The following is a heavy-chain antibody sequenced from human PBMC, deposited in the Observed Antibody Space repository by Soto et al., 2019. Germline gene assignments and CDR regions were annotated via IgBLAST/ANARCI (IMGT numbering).Heavy chain of an antibody. Sequence: GESLKISCKGSGYSFTSYWISWVRQMPGKGLEWMGRIDPSDSYTNYSPSFQGHVTISADKSISTAYLQWSSLKASDTAMYYCARLERCTSGGSCYYYYYGMDVWGQGTTVTVSS. CDR1: GYSFTSYW. CDR2: IDPSDSYT. V-gene: IGHV5-10-1*01. D-gene: IGHD2-15*01. J-gene: IGHJ6*02. CDR3: ARLERCTSGGSCYYYYYGMDV.